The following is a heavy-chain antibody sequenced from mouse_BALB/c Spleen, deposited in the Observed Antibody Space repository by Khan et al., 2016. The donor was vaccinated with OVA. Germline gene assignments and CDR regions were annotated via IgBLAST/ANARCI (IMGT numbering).Heavy chain of an antibody. CDR1: GYSITSDYA. CDR2: ISYSGDT. Sequence: EVQLQESGPGLVKPSQSLSLTCTVTGYSITSDYAWNWIRQFPGNRLEWMGYISYSGDTNYNPSLKSRISITRDTSKNQFFLQLNSVTTEDTGTYYCARVFTTVYFDYWGQGTTLTVSS. D-gene: IGHD1-1*01. J-gene: IGHJ2*01. CDR3: ARVFTTVYFDY. V-gene: IGHV3-2*02.